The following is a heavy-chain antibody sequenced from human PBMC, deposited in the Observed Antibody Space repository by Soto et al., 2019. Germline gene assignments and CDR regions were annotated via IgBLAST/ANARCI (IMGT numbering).Heavy chain of an antibody. V-gene: IGHV1-69*06. CDR2: NIPIFGTA. J-gene: IGHJ5*02. Sequence: SVKVSCKASGGTFSSYAISWVRQAPGQGLEWMGGNIPIFGTANYAQKFQGRVTITADKSTSTAYMELSSLRSEDTAVYYCGRRVRGYSGCDFERWFDPWGQGTLVTVSS. D-gene: IGHD5-12*01. CDR3: GRRVRGYSGCDFERWFDP. CDR1: GGTFSSYA.